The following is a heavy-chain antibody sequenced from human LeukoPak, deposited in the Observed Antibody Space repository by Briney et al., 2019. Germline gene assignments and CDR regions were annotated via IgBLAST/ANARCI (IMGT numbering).Heavy chain of an antibody. Sequence: GGSLRLSCSASGFTFSNYAMHWVRQAPGKGLEYVPAISSNGGSTYYADSVKGRFTISRDNSKNTLYLQMNSLRAEDTAVYYCARDLLGSSWYPAFDYWGQGTLVTVSS. V-gene: IGHV3-64*04. CDR1: GFTFSNYA. CDR3: ARDLLGSSWYPAFDY. J-gene: IGHJ4*02. CDR2: ISSNGGST. D-gene: IGHD6-13*01.